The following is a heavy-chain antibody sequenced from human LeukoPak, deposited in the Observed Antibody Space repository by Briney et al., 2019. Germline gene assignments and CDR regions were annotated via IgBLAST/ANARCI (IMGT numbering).Heavy chain of an antibody. Sequence: GGSLRLSCAASGFTFSSYAMHWVRQAPGKGLEYVSAISSNGGSTYYANSVKGRFTISRDNSKNTLYLQMGSLRAEDMAVYYCATHTVVVTATHDAFAFWGQGTMVTVSS. V-gene: IGHV3-64*01. CDR1: GFTFSSYA. J-gene: IGHJ3*01. CDR2: ISSNGGST. CDR3: ATHTVVVTATHDAFAF. D-gene: IGHD2-21*02.